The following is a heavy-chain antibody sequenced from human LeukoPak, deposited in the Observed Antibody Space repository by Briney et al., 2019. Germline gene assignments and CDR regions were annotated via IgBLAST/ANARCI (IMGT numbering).Heavy chain of an antibody. CDR2: ISGSGGST. D-gene: IGHD3-22*01. J-gene: IGHJ4*02. CDR3: AKLTGDAYYYDSSGYY. V-gene: IGHV3-23*01. Sequence: PGGSLRLSCAASGFTFSSYAMSWVRQAPGKGLEWVSAISGSGGSTYYADSVKGRFTISIDNSKNTLYLQMNSLRAEDTAVYYCAKLTGDAYYYDSSGYYWGQGTQVTVSS. CDR1: GFTFSSYA.